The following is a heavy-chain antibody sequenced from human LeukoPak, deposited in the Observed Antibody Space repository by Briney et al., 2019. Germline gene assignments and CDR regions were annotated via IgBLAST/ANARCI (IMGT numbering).Heavy chain of an antibody. Sequence: PGGSLRLSCAASGFTFSSYGMSWVRQAPGKGLEWVSAISGSGGSTYYADSVKGRFTIFRDNAKNSLYLQMNSLRAEDTAVYYCAREAAAGYYYYYYMDVWGKGTTVTVSS. CDR3: AREAAAGYYYYYYMDV. CDR1: GFTFSSYG. J-gene: IGHJ6*03. CDR2: ISGSGGST. D-gene: IGHD6-13*01. V-gene: IGHV3-23*01.